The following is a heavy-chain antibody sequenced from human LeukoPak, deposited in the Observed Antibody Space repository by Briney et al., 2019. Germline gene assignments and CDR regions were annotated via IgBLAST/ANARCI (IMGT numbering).Heavy chain of an antibody. J-gene: IGHJ6*03. Sequence: PSETLSLTCTVSDDPINSGVYYWNWIRQPAGKRLEWIGHIYTSGTTTNSNPSLKRRVAISLDTSKNHFSLKLSSVTAADTAVYYCARAKKRSGRSRNFYLDVWGKGTTVTVSS. D-gene: IGHD1-26*01. CDR1: DDPINSGVYY. CDR3: ARAKKRSGRSRNFYLDV. CDR2: IYTSGTTT. V-gene: IGHV4-61*09.